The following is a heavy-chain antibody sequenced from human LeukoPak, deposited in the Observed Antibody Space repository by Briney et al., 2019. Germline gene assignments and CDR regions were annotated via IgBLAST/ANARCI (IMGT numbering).Heavy chain of an antibody. CDR2: IYYTGRT. Sequence: SETLSLTCTVSGGSISYYYWTWIRQSPGKGLEWIGQIYYTGRTYYNPSLERRVTISLDTSRIQFSPIMTSVTAADTAMYYCARGGTYNDILSFDPWGQGTLVSVSS. J-gene: IGHJ5*02. CDR1: GGSISYYY. D-gene: IGHD3-9*01. CDR3: ARGGTYNDILSFDP. V-gene: IGHV4-59*01.